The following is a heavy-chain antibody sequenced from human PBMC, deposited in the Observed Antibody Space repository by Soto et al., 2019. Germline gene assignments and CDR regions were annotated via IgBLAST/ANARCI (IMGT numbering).Heavy chain of an antibody. CDR1: GFTFSSYG. CDR3: AKYKSYGGGFDP. Sequence: GGSLRLSCAASGFTFSSYGMHWVRQAPGKGLEWVAVISYDGSNKYYADSVRGRFTISRDNSKNTLYLQMNSLRAEDTAVYYCAKYKSYGGGFDPWGQGTLVTVSS. J-gene: IGHJ5*02. D-gene: IGHD4-17*01. CDR2: ISYDGSNK. V-gene: IGHV3-30*18.